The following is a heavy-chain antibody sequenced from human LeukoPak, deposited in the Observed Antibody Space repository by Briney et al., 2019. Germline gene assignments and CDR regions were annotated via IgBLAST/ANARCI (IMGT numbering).Heavy chain of an antibody. CDR1: GGSISSSNW. CDR3: ARLPDYYDSSGYHSYDAFDI. V-gene: IGHV4-4*02. D-gene: IGHD3-22*01. J-gene: IGHJ3*02. CDR2: IYHSGST. Sequence: SGTLSLTCAVSGGSISSSNWWSWVRQPPGKGLEWIGEIYHSGSTNYNPSLKSRVTISVDKSKNQFSLKLSSVTAADTAVYYCARLPDYYDSSGYHSYDAFDIWGQGTMVTVSS.